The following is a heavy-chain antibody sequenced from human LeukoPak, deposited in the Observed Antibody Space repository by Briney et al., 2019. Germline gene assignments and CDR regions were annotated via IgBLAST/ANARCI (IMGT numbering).Heavy chain of an antibody. CDR1: GYTFTDYY. D-gene: IGHD1-26*01. J-gene: IGHJ4*02. CDR3: ATVASREVGATFDY. CDR2: VDPEDGET. Sequence: ASVKVSCKVSGYTFTDYYMHWVQQAPGKGLEWMGLVDPEDGETIYAEKFQGRVTITADTSTDTAYMELNSLRSEDTAVYYCATVASREVGATFDYWGQGTLVTVSS. V-gene: IGHV1-69-2*01.